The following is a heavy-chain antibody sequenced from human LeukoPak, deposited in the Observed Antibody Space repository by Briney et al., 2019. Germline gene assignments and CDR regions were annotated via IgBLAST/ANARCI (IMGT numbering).Heavy chain of an antibody. CDR2: ISGSGGRT. CDR1: GFTFSSYW. D-gene: IGHD2-15*01. Sequence: GGSLRLSCAASGFTFSSYWMSWVRQAPGKGLEWVSTISGSGGRTYYADSVKGRFTISRDNSKNTLYLQMNSLRADDTAVYYCAKSSLVAPYDYWGQGTLVTVSS. CDR3: AKSSLVAPYDY. V-gene: IGHV3-23*01. J-gene: IGHJ4*02.